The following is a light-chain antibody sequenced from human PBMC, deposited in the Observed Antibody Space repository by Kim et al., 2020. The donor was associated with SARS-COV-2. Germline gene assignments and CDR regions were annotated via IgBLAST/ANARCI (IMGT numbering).Light chain of an antibody. J-gene: IGKJ1*01. CDR1: QIVSSS. CDR2: GAS. V-gene: IGKV3-15*01. Sequence: SPGERATLACRASQIVSSSLAWYQQKPGQAPRLLIYGASTRATGIPARFSGSGSGTEFTLTISSLQSEDFAVYYCQQYYNWPPWTFGQGTKVDIK. CDR3: QQYYNWPPWT.